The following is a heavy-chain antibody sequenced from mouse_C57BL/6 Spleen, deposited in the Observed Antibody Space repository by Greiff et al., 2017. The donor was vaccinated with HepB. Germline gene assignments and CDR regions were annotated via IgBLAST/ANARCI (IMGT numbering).Heavy chain of an antibody. J-gene: IGHJ4*01. CDR2: IYPGDGDT. Sequence: VQLQQSGPELVKPGASVKISCKASGYAFSSSWMNWVKQRPGTGLEWIGRIYPGDGDTNYNGKFKGKATLTADKSSSTAYMQLSSLTSEDSAVYFCARYGIPYYYAMDYWGQGTSVTVSS. CDR3: ARYGIPYYYAMDY. V-gene: IGHV1-82*01. CDR1: GYAFSSSW. D-gene: IGHD2-1*01.